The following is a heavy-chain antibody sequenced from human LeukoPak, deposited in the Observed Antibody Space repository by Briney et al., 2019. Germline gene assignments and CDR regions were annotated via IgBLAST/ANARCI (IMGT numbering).Heavy chain of an antibody. CDR1: GFTFSSYG. D-gene: IGHD6-19*01. Sequence: GGSLRLSCAASGFTFSSYGMHWVRQAPGKGLEWVAVISYDGSNKYYADSVEGRFTISRDNSKNTLYLQMNSLRAEDTAVYYCAKGQVAGPTNNRFDYWGQGTLVTVSS. V-gene: IGHV3-30*18. J-gene: IGHJ4*02. CDR2: ISYDGSNK. CDR3: AKGQVAGPTNNRFDY.